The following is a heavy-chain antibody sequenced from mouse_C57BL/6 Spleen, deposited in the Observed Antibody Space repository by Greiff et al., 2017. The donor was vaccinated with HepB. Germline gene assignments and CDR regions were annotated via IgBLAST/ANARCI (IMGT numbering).Heavy chain of an antibody. Sequence: VKLQQPGAELVMPGASVKLSCKASGYTFTSYWMHWVKQRPGQGLEWIGEIDPSDSYTNYNQKFKGKSTLTVDKSSSTAYMQLSSLTSEDSAVYYCAREGLRRKAWFAYWGQGTLVTVSA. CDR2: IDPSDSYT. J-gene: IGHJ3*01. CDR3: AREGLRRKAWFAY. D-gene: IGHD2-2*01. CDR1: GYTFTSYW. V-gene: IGHV1-69*01.